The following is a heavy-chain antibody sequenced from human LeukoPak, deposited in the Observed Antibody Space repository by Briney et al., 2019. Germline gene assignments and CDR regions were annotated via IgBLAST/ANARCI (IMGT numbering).Heavy chain of an antibody. CDR1: GFTFSSHA. V-gene: IGHV3-30-3*01. J-gene: IGHJ4*02. CDR3: ARGGRWIQLWLDY. CDR2: ISYDGSNK. D-gene: IGHD5-18*01. Sequence: GRSLRLSCAASGFTFSSHAMHWVRQAPGKGLEWVAVISYDGSNKYYADSVKGRFTISRDNSKNTLYLQMNSLRAEDTAVYYCARGGRWIQLWLDYWGQGTLVTVSS.